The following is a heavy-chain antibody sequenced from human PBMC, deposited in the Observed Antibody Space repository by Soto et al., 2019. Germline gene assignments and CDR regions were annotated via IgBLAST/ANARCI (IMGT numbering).Heavy chain of an antibody. CDR1: GGSLSSSSYY. Sequence: SETLSLTCTVSGGSLSSSSYYWGWIRQPPGKGLEWIGNFRYSGSTYYNPSLKSRVTISVDTSKNHLSLKMFSVTAADTAVYYCARLYSGSYQPDYWGQGTRVTVSS. CDR3: ARLYSGSYQPDY. D-gene: IGHD1-26*01. V-gene: IGHV4-39*02. J-gene: IGHJ4*02. CDR2: FRYSGST.